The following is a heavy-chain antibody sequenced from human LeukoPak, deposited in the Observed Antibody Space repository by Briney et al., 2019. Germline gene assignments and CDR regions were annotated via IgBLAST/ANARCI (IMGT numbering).Heavy chain of an antibody. CDR2: INGDGSTL. D-gene: IGHD1-26*01. CDR3: AREVGTPQAFDI. Sequence: GGSLRLSCAASGFIFSRYWMHWVRQAPGKGLVWVSRINGDGSTLSYADSVKGRFTISRDNAKNTLYLQMNSLKAEDTAIYYCAREVGTPQAFDIWAKGQWSPSLQ. V-gene: IGHV3-74*01. CDR1: GFIFSRYW. J-gene: IGHJ3*02.